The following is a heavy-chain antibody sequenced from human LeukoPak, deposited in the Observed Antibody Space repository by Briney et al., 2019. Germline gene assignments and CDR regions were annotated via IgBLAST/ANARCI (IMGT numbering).Heavy chain of an antibody. CDR1: GGSLSSYY. CDR3: ARHPTVTTGKQFDY. V-gene: IGHV4-59*08. CDR2: IFYSGSA. Sequence: SETLSLTCTVSGGSLSSYYWSWIRQPPGKGLEWIGYIFYSGSANYNPSLKSRVTISVDTSTNQFSLKLGSVTAADTAVYYCARHPTVTTGKQFDYWGRGTLVTVSS. D-gene: IGHD4-17*01. J-gene: IGHJ4*02.